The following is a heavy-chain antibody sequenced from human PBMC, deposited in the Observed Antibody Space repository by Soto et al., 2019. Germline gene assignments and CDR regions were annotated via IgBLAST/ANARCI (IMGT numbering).Heavy chain of an antibody. J-gene: IGHJ4*02. CDR2: IWYDGSNK. V-gene: IGHV3-33*01. CDR1: GFDFSNYG. Sequence: QVQLVESGGGVAQPGTSLRLSCAASGFDFSNYGFHWVRQAPGKGLEWVSLIWYDGSNKYYADSVKGRFTISRDNSKNTLYLQMSSLRGEDTGVYYCARWRGYTGNDPYYFDYWGQRTLVTVSS. D-gene: IGHD5-12*01. CDR3: ARWRGYTGNDPYYFDY.